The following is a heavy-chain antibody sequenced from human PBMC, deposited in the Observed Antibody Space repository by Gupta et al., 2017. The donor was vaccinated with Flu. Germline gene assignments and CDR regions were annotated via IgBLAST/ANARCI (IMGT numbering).Heavy chain of an antibody. J-gene: IGHJ4*02. V-gene: IGHV3-48*02. CDR3: ANSNGDGDCYHPAFDY. Sequence: EVQLVESGGGLVQPGGSLRLSCAASGFTFSSYSMNWVRQAPGKGVEWVSYISSSGNTIDYADSVKGQFTSSRDNAKNLLFLKMNSLRDEDTAVYYCANSNGDGDCYHPAFDYWGQGIRGTVSS. CDR1: GFTFSSYS. CDR2: ISSSGNTI. D-gene: IGHD2-21*02.